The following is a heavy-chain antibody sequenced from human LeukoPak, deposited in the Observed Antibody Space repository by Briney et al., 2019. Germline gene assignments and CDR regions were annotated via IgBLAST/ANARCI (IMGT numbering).Heavy chain of an antibody. CDR3: ARVRYGDSAAFDY. D-gene: IGHD4-17*01. J-gene: IGHJ4*02. V-gene: IGHV4-34*01. Sequence: SETLSLTCAVYGGSFSGYYWSWIRQPPGKGLEWIGEINHSGSTNYNPSLKSRVTISVDTSKNQFSLKLSSVAAADTAVYYCARVRYGDSAAFDYWGQGTLVTVSS. CDR2: INHSGST. CDR1: GGSFSGYY.